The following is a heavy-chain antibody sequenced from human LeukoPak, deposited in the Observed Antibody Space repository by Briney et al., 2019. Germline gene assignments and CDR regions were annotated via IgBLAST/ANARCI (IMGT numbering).Heavy chain of an antibody. CDR2: IYYSGST. Sequence: PSETLSLTCTVSGGSISSSSYYWGWIRQPPGKGLEWIGSIYYSGSTYYNPSLKSRVTISVDTSKNQFSLKLSSVTAADTAVYYCARDHPSGFDPWGQGTPVTVSS. CDR3: ARDHPSGFDP. CDR1: GGSISSSSYY. J-gene: IGHJ5*02. V-gene: IGHV4-39*07.